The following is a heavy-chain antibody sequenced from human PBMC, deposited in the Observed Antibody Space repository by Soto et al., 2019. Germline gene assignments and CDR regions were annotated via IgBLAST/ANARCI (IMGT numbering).Heavy chain of an antibody. CDR1: GLTYCIYA. Sequence: GGSLGLSCAASGLTYCIYAMHWVRQLPGKWLEWVAVIAYDGGASYYVDAGRGRFSISRDNSKNTLYLQMYNLRAEDTSLYYCAKGAMRSFYGLDVWGQGTAVTVSS. CDR3: AKGAMRSFYGLDV. J-gene: IGHJ6*02. D-gene: IGHD1-26*01. CDR2: IAYDGGAS. V-gene: IGHV3-30*04.